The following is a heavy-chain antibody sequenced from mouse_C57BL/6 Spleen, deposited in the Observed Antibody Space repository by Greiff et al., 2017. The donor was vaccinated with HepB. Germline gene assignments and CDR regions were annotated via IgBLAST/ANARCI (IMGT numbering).Heavy chain of an antibody. J-gene: IGHJ1*03. Sequence: EVQLVESGGGLVKPGGSLKLSCAASGFTFSDYGMHWVRQAPEKGLEWVAYISSGSSTIYYADTVKGRFTISRDNAKNTLFLQMTSLRSEDTAMYYCARGITTACYWYFDVWGTGTTVTVSS. CDR1: GFTFSDYG. V-gene: IGHV5-17*01. CDR2: ISSGSSTI. D-gene: IGHD1-2*01. CDR3: ARGITTACYWYFDV.